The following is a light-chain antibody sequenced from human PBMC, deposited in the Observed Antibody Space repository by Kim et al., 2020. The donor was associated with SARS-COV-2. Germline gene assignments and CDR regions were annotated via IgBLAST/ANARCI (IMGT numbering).Light chain of an antibody. J-gene: IGKJ2*01. Sequence: SLSPGGRATRSCRASQSVSSYLAWYQQKPGQAPRLLIYDASNRATGIPARFSGSGSGTDFTLTISSLEPEDFAVYYCQQRSNWPRTFGQGTKLEI. V-gene: IGKV3-11*01. CDR3: QQRSNWPRT. CDR1: QSVSSY. CDR2: DAS.